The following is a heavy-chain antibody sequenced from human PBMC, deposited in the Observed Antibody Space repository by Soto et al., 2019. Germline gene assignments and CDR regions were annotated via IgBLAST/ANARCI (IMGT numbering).Heavy chain of an antibody. CDR1: GYTFTNYN. Sequence: QVQLVQSGAEVKKPGASVTVSCKTSGYTFTNYNINWVRQDTGQGLEWMGWMNPNSGNTGYAQKFQGRVTMTRNTSITTAYMELSSLRSGDTAVYYCARAEPYSTSSPFDYWGQGTLVPVSS. D-gene: IGHD6-6*01. CDR2: MNPNSGNT. V-gene: IGHV1-8*01. J-gene: IGHJ4*02. CDR3: ARAEPYSTSSPFDY.